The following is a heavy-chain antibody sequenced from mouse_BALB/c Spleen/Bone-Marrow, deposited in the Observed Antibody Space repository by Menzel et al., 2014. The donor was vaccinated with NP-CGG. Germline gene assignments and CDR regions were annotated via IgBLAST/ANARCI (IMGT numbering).Heavy chain of an antibody. J-gene: IGHJ2*01. V-gene: IGHV5-6-3*01. CDR2: INGNGGST. D-gene: IGHD2-1*01. CDR3: VRGNYGNYVDYFDF. CDR1: GFTFSNYG. Sequence: EVKAVESGGGLVQPGGSLKLSCAASGFTFSNYGMSWVRQTPDKRLELVATINGNGGSTYYPDSVKGRFTISRDTAKNTLYLQMSSLKSEETAMYYCVRGNYGNYVDYFDFWGQGTTLTVSS.